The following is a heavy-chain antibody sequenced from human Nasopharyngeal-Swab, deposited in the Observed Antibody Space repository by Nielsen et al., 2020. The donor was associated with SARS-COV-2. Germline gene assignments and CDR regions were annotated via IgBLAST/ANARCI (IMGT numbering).Heavy chain of an antibody. J-gene: IGHJ4*02. CDR2: IFPLYGSV. V-gene: IGHV1-69*15. Sequence: KISCKTSGGTLTTYSIAWVRQAPGQGLEWMGRIFPLYGSVDYAQRFQGRVTITADESTNTAHMELSSLRSEDTAMYYCARGIEYSSSSWFEYWGQGTLVTVSS. CDR1: GGTLTTYS. D-gene: IGHD6-6*01. CDR3: ARGIEYSSSSWFEY.